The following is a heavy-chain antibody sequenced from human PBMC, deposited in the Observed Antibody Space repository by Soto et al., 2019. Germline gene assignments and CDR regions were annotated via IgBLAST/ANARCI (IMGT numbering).Heavy chain of an antibody. CDR3: ASVKDYYDSSGYYLTDNWFDP. CDR1: GYSISSGYY. J-gene: IGHJ5*02. Sequence: XTCAVSGYSISSGYYWGWIRQPPGKGLEWIGSIYHSGSTYYNPSLKSRVTISVDTSKNQFSLKLSSVTAADTAVYYCASVKDYYDSSGYYLTDNWFDPWGQGTLVTVSS. V-gene: IGHV4-38-2*01. D-gene: IGHD3-22*01. CDR2: IYHSGST.